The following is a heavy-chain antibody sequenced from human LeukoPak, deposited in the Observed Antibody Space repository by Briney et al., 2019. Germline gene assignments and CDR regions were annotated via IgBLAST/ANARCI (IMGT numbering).Heavy chain of an antibody. CDR2: IYYSGTT. CDR3: AREDPQTTVPEGLDV. D-gene: IGHD4-17*01. V-gene: IGHV4-59*01. J-gene: IGHJ6*02. CDR1: GGSIGSYY. Sequence: SETLSLTCAVSGGSIGSYYWSWLRQPPGRGLEWIGYIYYSGTTNYDPSLKSRVTISVDTSKNQFSLKLASVTAADTAIYYCAREDPQTTVPEGLDVWGQGTTVTVSS.